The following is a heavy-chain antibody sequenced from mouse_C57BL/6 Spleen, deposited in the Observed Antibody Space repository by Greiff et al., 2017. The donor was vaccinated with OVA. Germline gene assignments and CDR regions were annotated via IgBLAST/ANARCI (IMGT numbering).Heavy chain of an antibody. J-gene: IGHJ3*01. D-gene: IGHD2-4*01. CDR2: ISSGSSTI. CDR1: GFTFSDYG. CDR3: ARADDYGFAY. Sequence: VQLKESGGGLVKPGGSLKLSCAASGFTFSDYGMHWVRQAPEKGLEWVAYISSGSSTIYYADTVKGRFTISRDNAKNTLFLQMTSLRSEDTAMYYCARADDYGFAYWGQGTLVTVSA. V-gene: IGHV5-17*01.